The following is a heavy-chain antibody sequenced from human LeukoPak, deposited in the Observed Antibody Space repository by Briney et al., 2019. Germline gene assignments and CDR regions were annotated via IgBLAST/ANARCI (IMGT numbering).Heavy chain of an antibody. CDR1: GGSISSSNW. J-gene: IGHJ5*02. V-gene: IGHV4-4*02. CDR2: IYHSGST. CDR3: ARVPAGAARKGSPWFDP. D-gene: IGHD6-6*01. Sequence: PSETLSLTCAVSGGSISSSNWWSWVRQPPGKGLEWIGEIYHSGSTNYNPSLKSRVTISVDKSKNQFSLKLSSVTAADTAVYYCARVPAGAARKGSPWFDPWGQGTLVTVSS.